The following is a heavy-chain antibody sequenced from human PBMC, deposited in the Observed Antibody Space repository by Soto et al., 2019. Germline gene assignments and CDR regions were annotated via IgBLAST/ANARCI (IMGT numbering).Heavy chain of an antibody. Sequence: SETLSLTCTVSGGFINNSAYYWGWIRQPPGKGLDWIASGYYGGRTYYNPSLKSRVTFSLDTSKSRFSLELSSVTAADTAAYYCARHGAYSTSVYYYYGMDVWGQGTTVTVSS. J-gene: IGHJ6*02. CDR3: ARHGAYSTSVYYYYGMDV. V-gene: IGHV4-39*01. D-gene: IGHD6-13*01. CDR2: GYYGGRT. CDR1: GGFINNSAYY.